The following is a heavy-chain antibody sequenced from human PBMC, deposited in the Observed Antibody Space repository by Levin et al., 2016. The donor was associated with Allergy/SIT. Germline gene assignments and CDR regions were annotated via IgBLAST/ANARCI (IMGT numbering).Heavy chain of an antibody. CDR1: GFTFSTYT. Sequence: GESLKISCAASGFTFSTYTMNWARQAPGKGLEWVSSISTTSSYIYYADSVKGRFTISRDNAKNSLFLQMNSLTAEDTAVYYCARHIVLVAFDLWGQGTMVTVSS. J-gene: IGHJ3*01. V-gene: IGHV3-21*01. CDR3: ARHIVLVAFDL. CDR2: ISTTSSYI. D-gene: IGHD2-21*01.